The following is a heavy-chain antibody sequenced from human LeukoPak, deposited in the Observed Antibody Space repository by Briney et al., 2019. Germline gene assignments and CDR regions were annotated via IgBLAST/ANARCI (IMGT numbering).Heavy chain of an antibody. V-gene: IGHV4-4*08. CDR2: IYTSGST. CDR1: GGSISSYY. J-gene: IGHJ5*02. CDR3: ARDSITMVRGVISRWFDP. D-gene: IGHD3-10*01. Sequence: PSETLSLTCTVSGGSISSYYWSWIRQPPGKGLEWIGRIYTSGSTNYNPSLKSRVTISVDTSKNQFYLKLTSVTAADTAVYYCARDSITMVRGVISRWFDPWGQGTLVTVSS.